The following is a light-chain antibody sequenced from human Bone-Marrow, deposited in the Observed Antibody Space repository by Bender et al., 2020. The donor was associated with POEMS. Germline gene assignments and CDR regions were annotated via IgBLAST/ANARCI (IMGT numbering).Light chain of an antibody. J-gene: IGLJ3*02. CDR1: SSNIGAHA. CDR3: AVWDDSLNDRV. Sequence: QSVLTQPPSASGTPGQRVTISCSGGSSNIGAHAVNWYQHLPGTAPKLLIYSSHRRPSEVPDRFAGSRSGTSASLAISGLQSEDEADYYCAVWDDSLNDRVFGGGTKLNV. CDR2: SSH. V-gene: IGLV1-44*01.